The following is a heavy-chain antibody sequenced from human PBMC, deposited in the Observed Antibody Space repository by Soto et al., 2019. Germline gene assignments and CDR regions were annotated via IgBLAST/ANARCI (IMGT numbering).Heavy chain of an antibody. CDR2: IYYSGST. CDR1: GGSISSGGYY. V-gene: IGHV4-31*03. CDR3: ASSLGYCSSTSCSPWAVFDY. J-gene: IGHJ4*02. D-gene: IGHD2-2*01. Sequence: TLSLTCTVSGGSISSGGYYWSWIRQHPGKGLEWIGYIYYSGSTYYNPSLKSRVTISVDTSKNQFSLKLSSVTAADTAVYYCASSLGYCSSTSCSPWAVFDYWGQGTLVTVSS.